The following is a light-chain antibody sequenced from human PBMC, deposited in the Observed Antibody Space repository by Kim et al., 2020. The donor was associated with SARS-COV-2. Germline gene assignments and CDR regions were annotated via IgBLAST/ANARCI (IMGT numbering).Light chain of an antibody. CDR3: QQYNKWQYT. CDR1: RRVTSN. CDR2: GPS. V-gene: IGKV3-15*01. J-gene: IGKJ2*01. Sequence: SVTPVNTATLSCRAGRRVTSNIALYQQKPGQAPRLLIYGPSTRATGIPARFSGSGSGTEFTLTISSLQSEDFAFYYCQQYNKWQYTIGQGTKLEI.